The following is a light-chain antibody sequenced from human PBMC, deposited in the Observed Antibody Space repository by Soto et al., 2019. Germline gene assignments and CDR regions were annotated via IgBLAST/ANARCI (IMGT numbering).Light chain of an antibody. Sequence: EIVLPQSPGTLYLSPGERATLSCRASQSVNNNYLSWYQHKPGQSPGLLIYDASNRARGIPDRFGGSGSGTDLTLTVSRLEHEDVAVYYCQQYGSAPWSFGQGTKVEI. V-gene: IGKV3-20*01. J-gene: IGKJ1*01. CDR2: DAS. CDR3: QQYGSAPWS. CDR1: QSVNNNY.